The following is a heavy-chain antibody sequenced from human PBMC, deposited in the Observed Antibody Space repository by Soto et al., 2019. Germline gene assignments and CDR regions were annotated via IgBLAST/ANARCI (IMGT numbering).Heavy chain of an antibody. J-gene: IGHJ4*02. Sequence: NPSETLSLTCTVSGGSFKSGSYSWSWIRQSPGKGLEWIGYVYHTGRTSYNPSLKSRVSISMDTSKNQFSLNLDSVTAADAVVYFCARDFAYFDSWGQGTLVTVS. CDR3: ARDFAYFDS. CDR2: VYHTGRT. V-gene: IGHV4-61*01. CDR1: GGSFKSGSYS. D-gene: IGHD3-3*01.